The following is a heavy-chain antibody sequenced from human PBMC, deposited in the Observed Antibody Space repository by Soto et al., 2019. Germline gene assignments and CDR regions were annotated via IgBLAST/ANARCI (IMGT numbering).Heavy chain of an antibody. J-gene: IGHJ5*02. V-gene: IGHV3-48*02. D-gene: IGHD4-17*01. CDR3: ARENYGDYLNWFDP. CDR2: ISSSSSTI. CDR1: GFTFSSYS. Sequence: PGGSLRLSCAASGFTFSSYSMNWVRQAPGKGLERVSYISSSSSTIYYADSVKGRFTISRDNAKNSLYLQMNSLRDEDTAVYYCARENYGDYLNWFDPWGQGTLVTVSS.